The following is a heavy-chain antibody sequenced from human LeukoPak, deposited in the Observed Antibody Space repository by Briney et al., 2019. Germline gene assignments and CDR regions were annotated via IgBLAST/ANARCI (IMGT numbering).Heavy chain of an antibody. J-gene: IGHJ4*02. CDR2: IIPIFGIA. CDR1: GGTFSIYA. Sequence: GAPVRVSSKASGGTFSIYAISWVRQAPGQGLEWMGRIIPIFGIANYTQKFQGRVTITADKSTSTAYMELSSLRSEDTAVYYCATYVDTAMVDDYWGQGTLVTVSS. V-gene: IGHV1-69*04. D-gene: IGHD5-18*01. CDR3: ATYVDTAMVDDY.